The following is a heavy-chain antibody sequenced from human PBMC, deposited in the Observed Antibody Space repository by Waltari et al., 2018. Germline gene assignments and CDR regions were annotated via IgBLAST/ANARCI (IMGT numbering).Heavy chain of an antibody. CDR3: AKDLDSSGWYGY. CDR1: GFTFSSYA. CDR2: ISGSGGST. V-gene: IGHV3-23*01. J-gene: IGHJ4*02. D-gene: IGHD6-19*01. Sequence: EVQLLESGGGLVQPGGSLRLYCAASGFTFSSYAMSWVSKAPGKGLEWVSAISGSGGSTYYADPVKGRFTISRDNSKNTLYLQMNSLRAEDTAVYYCAKDLDSSGWYGYWGQGTLVTVSS.